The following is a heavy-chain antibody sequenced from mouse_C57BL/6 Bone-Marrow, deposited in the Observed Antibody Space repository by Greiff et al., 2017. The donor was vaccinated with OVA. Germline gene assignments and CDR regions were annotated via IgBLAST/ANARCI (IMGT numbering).Heavy chain of an antibody. D-gene: IGHD1-1*01. CDR3: ARISWGGFAY. V-gene: IGHV2-2*01. CDR2: IWRGGST. Sequence: VQLQQSGPGLVKPSPSLTISCTASGYSLTSYGVHWVRQSPGQGLEWMGVIWRGGSTNYNAAFISRLSISKDNSKSQVFFKMNSLQADDTAIYYCARISWGGFAYWGQGTLVTVSA. CDR1: GYSLTSYG. J-gene: IGHJ3*01.